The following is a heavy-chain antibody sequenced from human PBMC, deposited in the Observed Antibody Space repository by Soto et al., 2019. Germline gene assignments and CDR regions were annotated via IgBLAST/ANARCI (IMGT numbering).Heavy chain of an antibody. Sequence: GASVKVSCKASGYTFTDYYLHWVRQAPGQGLEWMGWINPDTGGTDYAQKFQGRVTMTGDTSIRTAYLDVSRLRSDDTAMYYCARRLGTSRDAFDVWGQGTMVTVSS. D-gene: IGHD1-7*01. J-gene: IGHJ3*01. CDR1: GYTFTDYY. CDR2: INPDTGGT. CDR3: ARRLGTSRDAFDV. V-gene: IGHV1-2*02.